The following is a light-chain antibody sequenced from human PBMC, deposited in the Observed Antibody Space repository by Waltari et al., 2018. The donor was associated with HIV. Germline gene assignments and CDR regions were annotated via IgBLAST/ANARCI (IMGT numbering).Light chain of an antibody. CDR1: TGPVTSSLY. J-gene: IGLJ1*01. CDR2: DTR. Sequence: QAVVTQEPSVTVSPGGTVTLTCDSSTGPVTSSLYPYWFQQKPGQVPRALIYDTRNKAAWTPARFSGSILGDKAVLSLSGAQPEDEADYYCLLSYNGASVVGPGTKVTVL. V-gene: IGLV7-46*01. CDR3: LLSYNGASV.